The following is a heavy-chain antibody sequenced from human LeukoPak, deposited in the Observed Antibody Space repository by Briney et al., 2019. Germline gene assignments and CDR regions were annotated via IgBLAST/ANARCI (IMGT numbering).Heavy chain of an antibody. CDR2: IYYSGST. J-gene: IGHJ5*02. Sequence: SETLSLTCTVSGGSISSYYWSWIRQPPGKGLEWIGYIYYSGSTNYNPSLKSRVTISVDTSKNQFSLKLSSVAAADTAVYYCARLDYSNWFDPWGQGTLVTVSS. CDR3: ARLDYSNWFDP. V-gene: IGHV4-59*01. CDR1: GGSISSYY. D-gene: IGHD4-11*01.